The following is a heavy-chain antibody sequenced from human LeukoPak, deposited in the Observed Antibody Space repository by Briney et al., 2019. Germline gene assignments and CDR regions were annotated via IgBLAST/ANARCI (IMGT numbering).Heavy chain of an antibody. V-gene: IGHV4-4*07. CDR3: ARDHGGYCSSTSCYWGYYYYYGMDV. CDR1: GGSISNYH. D-gene: IGHD2-2*01. J-gene: IGHJ6*02. CDR2: IYTSGST. Sequence: SETLSLTCTVSGGSISNYHWSWIRPPPGKGLEWIGRIYTSGSTNYNPSLKSRVTMSVDTSKNQFSLKLSSVTAADTAVYYCARDHGGYCSSTSCYWGYYYYYGMDVWGQGTTVTVSS.